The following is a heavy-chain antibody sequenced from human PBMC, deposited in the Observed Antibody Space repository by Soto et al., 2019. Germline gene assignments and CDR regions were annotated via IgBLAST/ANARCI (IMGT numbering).Heavy chain of an antibody. V-gene: IGHV4-59*01. CDR1: GGSISSYY. D-gene: IGHD3-10*01. CDR2: IYYSGST. Sequence: SETLSLTCTVSGGSISSYYWSWIRQPPGKGLEWIGYIYYSGSTNYNPSLKSRVTISVDTSKNQFSLKLSSVTAADTAVYYCASSTPPMIYYGSGSFSFDYWGQGTLVTVSS. J-gene: IGHJ4*02. CDR3: ASSTPPMIYYGSGSFSFDY.